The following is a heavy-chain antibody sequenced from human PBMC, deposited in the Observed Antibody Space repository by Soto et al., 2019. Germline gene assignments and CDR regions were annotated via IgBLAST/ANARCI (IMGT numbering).Heavy chain of an antibody. J-gene: IGHJ5*02. CDR3: AKDRSTYYLVPPFDP. V-gene: IGHV3-23*01. CDR1: GFTFSSYA. Sequence: GGSLRLSCAASGFTFSSYAMSWVRQAPGKGLEWVSAISGSGGSTYYADSVRGRFTISRDNSKNTLYLQMNSLRAEDTAVYYCAKDRSTYYLVPPFDPWGQGTLVTVSS. D-gene: IGHD3-10*01. CDR2: ISGSGGST.